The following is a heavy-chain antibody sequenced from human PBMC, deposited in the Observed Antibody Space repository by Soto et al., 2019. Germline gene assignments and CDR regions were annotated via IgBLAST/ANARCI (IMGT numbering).Heavy chain of an antibody. CDR1: GGSVSSGSYY. CDR2: IYYSGST. V-gene: IGHV4-61*01. D-gene: IGHD3-3*01. Sequence: SETLSLTCTVSGGSVSSGSYYWSWIRQPPGKGLEWIGYIYYSGSTNYNPSLKSRVTISVDTSKNQFSLKLSSVTAADTAVYYCARDRTYYDFWSGYPPIPHYYYYGMDVWGQGTTVTVSS. J-gene: IGHJ6*02. CDR3: ARDRTYYDFWSGYPPIPHYYYYGMDV.